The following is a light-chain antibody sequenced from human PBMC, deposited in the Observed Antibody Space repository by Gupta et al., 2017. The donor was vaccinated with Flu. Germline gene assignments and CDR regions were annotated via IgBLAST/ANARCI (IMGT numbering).Light chain of an antibody. CDR1: TSNFGAGFS. CDR2: TNN. J-gene: IGLJ3*02. Sequence: QSVLTQPPSVSGAPGQSVTISCTGTTSNFGAGFSVHWYQQLPGTAPRLLIYTNNNRPSGVPDLFSGSKSGTSASLAITGLQAEDKAHYYCQSYDNKLRGWVFGGGTKVTVL. CDR3: QSYDNKLRGWV. V-gene: IGLV1-40*01.